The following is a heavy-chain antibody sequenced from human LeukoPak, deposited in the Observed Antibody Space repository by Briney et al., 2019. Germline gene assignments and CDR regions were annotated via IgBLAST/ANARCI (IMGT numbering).Heavy chain of an antibody. J-gene: IGHJ4*02. CDR3: VRDYPGIGIDY. V-gene: IGHV3-74*01. D-gene: IGHD2-15*01. Sequence: GGSLRLSCAASGFSLSDHYMDWVRQAPGKGLVWVSHINTDGSSTSYADPVKGRFTISRDNAKTTLYLQMNSLRAEDTAVYYCVRDYPGIGIDYWGQGTLVTVSS. CDR1: GFSLSDHY. CDR2: INTDGSST.